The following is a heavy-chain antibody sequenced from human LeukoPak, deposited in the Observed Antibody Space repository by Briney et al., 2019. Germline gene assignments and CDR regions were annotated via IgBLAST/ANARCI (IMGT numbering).Heavy chain of an antibody. CDR3: ANLPPKYYDVLTKFGWFDP. CDR2: ISGSGGST. J-gene: IGHJ5*02. D-gene: IGHD3-9*01. V-gene: IGHV3-23*01. Sequence: PGGSLRLSCAASGFTFSSYAMSWVRQAPGKGLEWVSAISGSGGSTYYADSVKGRFTISRDNSKNTLFLQMNGLRAEDTAVYYCANLPPKYYDVLTKFGWFDPWGQGTLVTVSS. CDR1: GFTFSSYA.